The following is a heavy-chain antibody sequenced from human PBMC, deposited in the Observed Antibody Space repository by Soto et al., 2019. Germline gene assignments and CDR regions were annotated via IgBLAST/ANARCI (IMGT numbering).Heavy chain of an antibody. Sequence: ASVKVSCKASGYTFTSYGISWVRQAPGQGLEWMGWISAYNGNTNYAQKLQGRVTMTTDTSTSTAYMELRSLRSDDTAVYYCARDLRGYCSGGSCHDAFDIWGQGTMVTVSS. CDR3: ARDLRGYCSGGSCHDAFDI. V-gene: IGHV1-18*01. D-gene: IGHD2-15*01. CDR1: GYTFTSYG. J-gene: IGHJ3*02. CDR2: ISAYNGNT.